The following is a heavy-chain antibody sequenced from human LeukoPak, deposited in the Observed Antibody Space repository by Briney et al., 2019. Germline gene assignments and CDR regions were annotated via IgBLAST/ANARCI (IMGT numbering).Heavy chain of an antibody. Sequence: GASVKVSCKVSEYTLTELSMHWVRQAPGKGLEWLGGFDPEDGEIIYAQKFQGRVTMSDDTSTDTAYMELGSLRSDDTAVYNCAADRGDYSGSYWTAFDIWGQGTMVTVSS. V-gene: IGHV1-24*01. CDR2: FDPEDGEI. J-gene: IGHJ3*02. D-gene: IGHD1-26*01. CDR3: AADRGDYSGSYWTAFDI. CDR1: EYTLTELS.